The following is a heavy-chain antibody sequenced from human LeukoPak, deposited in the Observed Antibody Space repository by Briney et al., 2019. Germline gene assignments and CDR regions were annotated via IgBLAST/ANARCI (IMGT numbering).Heavy chain of an antibody. CDR1: GGTFSSYA. V-gene: IGHV1-69*01. D-gene: IGHD6-13*01. CDR3: ARGRQPHTVYYFDY. CDR2: IIPILGTA. J-gene: IGHJ4*02. Sequence: SVKVSCKASGGTFSSYAISWVRQAPGQGLEWMGGIIPILGTANYAQKFQGRVTITADESTSTAYMELSSLRSEDTAVYYCARGRQPHTVYYFDYWGQGTLVTVSS.